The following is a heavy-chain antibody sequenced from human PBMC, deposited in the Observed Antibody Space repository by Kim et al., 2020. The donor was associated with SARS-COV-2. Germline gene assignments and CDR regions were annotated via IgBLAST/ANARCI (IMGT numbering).Heavy chain of an antibody. Sequence: SETLSLTCTVSGGSISSYYWSWIRQPPGKGLEWIGYIYYSGSTNYNPSLKSRVTISVDTSKNQFSLKLSSVTAADTALYYCARGPAATYYYGMDVWGQGTTVTVSS. V-gene: IGHV4-59*01. CDR2: IYYSGST. D-gene: IGHD2-2*01. CDR1: GGSISSYY. CDR3: ARGPAATYYYGMDV. J-gene: IGHJ6*02.